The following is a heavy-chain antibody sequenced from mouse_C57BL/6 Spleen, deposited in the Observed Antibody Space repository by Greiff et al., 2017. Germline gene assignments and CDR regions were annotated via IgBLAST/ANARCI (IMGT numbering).Heavy chain of an antibody. CDR1: GYTFTSYG. D-gene: IGHD1-1*01. Sequence: QVQLQQSGAELARPGASVKLSCKASGYTFTSYGISWVKQRTGQGLEWIGEIYPRSGNTYYNEKFKGKATLTADKSSSTAYMELRSLTSEDSAVYFCAREIGGGDYYGSSYFDYWGQGTTLTVSS. CDR3: AREIGGGDYYGSSYFDY. CDR2: IYPRSGNT. V-gene: IGHV1-81*01. J-gene: IGHJ2*01.